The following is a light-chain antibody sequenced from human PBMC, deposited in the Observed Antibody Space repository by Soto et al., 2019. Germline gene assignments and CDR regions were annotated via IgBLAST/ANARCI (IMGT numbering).Light chain of an antibody. Sequence: EIVMTQSPATLSVSPGERATISCRASQSVSSSLAWYQQKPVQAPRLLIYAASTRATGIPARFSGSGSGTEFTLTISSLQSEDFAVYYCQQYNDWPLTFGGGTKVDIK. J-gene: IGKJ4*02. CDR1: QSVSSS. V-gene: IGKV3-15*01. CDR3: QQYNDWPLT. CDR2: AAS.